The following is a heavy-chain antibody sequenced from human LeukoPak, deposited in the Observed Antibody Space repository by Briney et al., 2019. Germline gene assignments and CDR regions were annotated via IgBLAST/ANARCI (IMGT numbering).Heavy chain of an antibody. J-gene: IGHJ4*02. D-gene: IGHD4-17*01. CDR2: IIPIFGTA. V-gene: IGHV1-69*13. CDR3: ASAPSVTTNPF. CDR1: GGTYSHYA. Sequence: SVNVSCKATGGTYSHYAISWVRQPPGLGLEWMGGIIPIFGTANYAQKFQGRVTITADESTSTAYMELSSLRSEDTAVYYCASAPSVTTNPFWGQGTLVTVSS.